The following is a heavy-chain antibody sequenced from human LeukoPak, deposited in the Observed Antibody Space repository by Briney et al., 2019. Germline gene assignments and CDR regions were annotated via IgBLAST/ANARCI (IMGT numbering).Heavy chain of an antibody. CDR2: TSYRSMWYY. CDR3: ARGNSGMTVALFHY. Sequence: SQTLSLTSAISGDSISNNNAASNWIRQSPSRGLEWLGRTSYRSMWYYDYAESVKSRMTINPDTSKNQFSLQLNSVTPEDTAVYFCARGNSGMTVALFHYWGQGTLVTVSS. V-gene: IGHV6-1*01. D-gene: IGHD6-19*01. J-gene: IGHJ4*02. CDR1: GDSISNNNAA.